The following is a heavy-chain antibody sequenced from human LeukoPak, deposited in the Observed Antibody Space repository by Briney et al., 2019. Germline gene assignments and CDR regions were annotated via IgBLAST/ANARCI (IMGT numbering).Heavy chain of an antibody. Sequence: KPSETLSLTCTVSGDFISSSSYYWAWIRQSPGKGLEWLGSVFHSGGTYYNPSLRSRVTVSVATSKNQFSLKVFYVTAADTAVYYCGRHRPHVDPIDHWGQGILVTVSS. J-gene: IGHJ4*02. CDR3: GRHRPHVDPIDH. V-gene: IGHV4-39*01. CDR2: VFHSGGT. D-gene: IGHD5-12*01. CDR1: GDFISSSSYY.